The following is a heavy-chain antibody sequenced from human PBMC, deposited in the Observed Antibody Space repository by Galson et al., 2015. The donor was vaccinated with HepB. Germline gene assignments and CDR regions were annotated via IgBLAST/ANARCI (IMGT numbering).Heavy chain of an antibody. D-gene: IGHD6-13*01. J-gene: IGHJ4*02. V-gene: IGHV1-69*13. CDR3: AMETSVGRDY. Sequence: SVKVSCKASGGTFSSHAISWVRQAPGQGLEWLGGIIPRFGTTNYAQKFQGRVTITADESTTTSYMELSSLRSEDTAVFYCAMETSVGRDYWGQGTLVTVSS. CDR2: IIPRFGTT. CDR1: GGTFSSHA.